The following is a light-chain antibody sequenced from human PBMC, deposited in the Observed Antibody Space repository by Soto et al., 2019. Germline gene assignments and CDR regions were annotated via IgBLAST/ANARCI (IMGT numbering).Light chain of an antibody. V-gene: IGKV1-5*03. J-gene: IGKJ1*01. CDR1: QTISSW. Sequence: DIQMTQSPSTLSGSVGDRVTITCRASQTISSWLAWYQQKPGKAPHLLIYKASTLKSGVPSRFSGSGSGTEFTLTISSLQPDDFAAYYCQHYSSYSEAFGQGTKVELK. CDR2: KAS. CDR3: QHYSSYSEA.